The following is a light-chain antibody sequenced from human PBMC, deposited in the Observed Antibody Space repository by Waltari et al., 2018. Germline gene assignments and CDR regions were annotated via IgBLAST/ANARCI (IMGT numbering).Light chain of an antibody. Sequence: SSELTQPPSVSVSPGQTASITCSGDISGVKYACWYQQKAGKSPVLVIYQDTKRPSGIPERFSGSNSGNTATLTISGTQTMDEADYYCQAWDTSGVVFGGGTKLTVL. CDR2: QDT. J-gene: IGLJ2*01. CDR1: ISGVKY. V-gene: IGLV3-1*01. CDR3: QAWDTSGVV.